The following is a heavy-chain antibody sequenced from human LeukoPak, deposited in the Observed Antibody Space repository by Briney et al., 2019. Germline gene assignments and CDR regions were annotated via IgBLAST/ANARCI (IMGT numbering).Heavy chain of an antibody. CDR2: ISGSGGST. CDR1: GFTFSSYA. J-gene: IGHJ4*02. V-gene: IGHV3-23*01. CDR3: AKVVTTYYYDSSGYLGIDY. Sequence: PGGSLRLSCAASGFTFSSYAMSWVRQAPGKGLEWVSAISGSGGSTYYADSVKGRFTISRDNSKNTLYLQMNSLRAEDTAVYYCAKVVTTYYYDSSGYLGIDYWGQGTLVTVSS. D-gene: IGHD3-22*01.